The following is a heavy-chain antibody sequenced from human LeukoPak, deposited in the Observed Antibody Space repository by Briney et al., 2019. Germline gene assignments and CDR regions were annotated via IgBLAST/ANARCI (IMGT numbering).Heavy chain of an antibody. V-gene: IGHV1-8*01. J-gene: IGHJ4*02. CDR2: MNPNSGNT. CDR1: GYTFTSYD. D-gene: IGHD3-9*01. CDR3: ARNIESKRGYYDILTGYKDLDY. Sequence: ASVKVSCKASGYTFTSYDINWVRQAAGQGLEWMGWMNPNSGNTGYAQKFQGRVTMTRNTSISTAYMELSSLRSEDTAVYYCARNIESKRGYYDILTGYKDLDYWGKGTLVTVSS.